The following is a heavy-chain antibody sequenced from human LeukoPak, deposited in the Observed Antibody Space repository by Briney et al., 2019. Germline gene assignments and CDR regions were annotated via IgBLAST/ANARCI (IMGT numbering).Heavy chain of an antibody. Sequence: ASVKVSCKVSGYTLTELSMHWVRQAPGKGLEWMGGFDPEDGETIYAQKFQGRVTMTEDTSTDTAYMELSSLRSEDTAVYYCATRGYCYSGECVWGQGTLVTVSS. J-gene: IGHJ4*02. CDR2: FDPEDGET. CDR1: GYTLTELS. D-gene: IGHD2-21*02. CDR3: ATRGYCYSGECV. V-gene: IGHV1-24*01.